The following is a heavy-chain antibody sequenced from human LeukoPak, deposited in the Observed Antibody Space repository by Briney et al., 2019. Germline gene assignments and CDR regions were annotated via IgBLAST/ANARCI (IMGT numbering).Heavy chain of an antibody. J-gene: IGHJ5*02. Sequence: SETLSLTCTVSGGSISSGSYYWSWIRQPAGKGLEWIGRIYTSGSTNYNPSLKSRVTISVDTSKNQFSLELSSVTAADTAVYYCARDKAYCGGDCYSANWFDPWGQGTLVTVSS. V-gene: IGHV4-61*02. D-gene: IGHD2-21*02. CDR3: ARDKAYCGGDCYSANWFDP. CDR1: GGSISSGSYY. CDR2: IYTSGST.